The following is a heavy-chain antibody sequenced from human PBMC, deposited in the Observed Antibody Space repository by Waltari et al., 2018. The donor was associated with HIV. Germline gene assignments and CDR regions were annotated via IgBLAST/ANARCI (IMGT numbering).Heavy chain of an antibody. V-gene: IGHV4-59*01. CDR3: ARGGVVTTYDY. Sequence: QVKLQESGPGLVKPLETLSPTCTVSGGSIGSYYWSWIRQPPGKGLEWIGYIYYSGSTNYNPSLKSRVTISVDTSKNQFSLNLTSVTAADTAVYYCARGGVVTTYDYWGQGTLVTVSS. D-gene: IGHD2-21*02. J-gene: IGHJ4*02. CDR2: IYYSGST. CDR1: GGSIGSYY.